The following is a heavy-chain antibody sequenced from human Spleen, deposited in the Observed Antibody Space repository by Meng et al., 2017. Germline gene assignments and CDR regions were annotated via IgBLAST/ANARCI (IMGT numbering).Heavy chain of an antibody. V-gene: IGHV1-18*01. J-gene: IGHJ4*02. CDR3: ARDDYGDINSFDY. Sequence: ASVKVSCKASGYTFISYGISWLRQAPGQGLEWMAWISAYNGNTCYAQKFQDRVTMTTDTSTSTAYMELRSLTYDDTAVYYCARDDYGDINSFDYWGQGTLVTVSS. CDR1: GYTFISYG. D-gene: IGHD4-17*01. CDR2: ISAYNGNT.